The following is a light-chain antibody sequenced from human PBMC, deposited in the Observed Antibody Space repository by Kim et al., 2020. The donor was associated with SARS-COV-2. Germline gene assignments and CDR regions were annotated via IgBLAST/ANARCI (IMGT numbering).Light chain of an antibody. CDR3: AAWDDSLNGLYV. J-gene: IGLJ1*01. Sequence: QMVTIPCSGSSTNIGSNTVNWYQQLPGTAPKRLSYSNNQRPSGVPDRFSGSKSGTSASLAISGLQSEDEADYYCAAWDDSLNGLYVFGTGTKVTVL. V-gene: IGLV1-44*01. CDR2: SNN. CDR1: STNIGSNT.